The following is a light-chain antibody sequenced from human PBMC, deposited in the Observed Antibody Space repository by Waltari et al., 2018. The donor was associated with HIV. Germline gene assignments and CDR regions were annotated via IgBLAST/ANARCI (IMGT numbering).Light chain of an antibody. CDR1: QSVLSSSYNKNH. J-gene: IGKJ3*01. V-gene: IGKV4-1*01. CDR2: WAS. Sequence: DIVMTQSPPSLAVPLGDSATIHCNPRQSVLSSSYNKNHLAWYQQKPGQPPRLLIYWASTRESGVPDRFSGSGSGTDFTLTISSLQAEDVAVYYCQQYYSSPWNFGPGTKVDI. CDR3: QQYYSSPWN.